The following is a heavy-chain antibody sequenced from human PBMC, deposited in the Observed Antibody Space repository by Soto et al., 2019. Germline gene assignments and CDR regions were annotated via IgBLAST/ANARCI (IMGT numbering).Heavy chain of an antibody. CDR3: ARGLITGSHYSGGWYYFDS. CDR2: IYYSGST. D-gene: IGHD6-19*01. J-gene: IGHJ4*02. CDR1: GGSISSSSYY. V-gene: IGHV4-39*01. Sequence: SETLSLTCTVSGGSISSSSYYWGWIRQPPGKGLEWIGSIYYSGSTYYNPSLKSRFTISVDTSKNQFSLKLSSVTAADTAVYYCARGLITGSHYSGGWYYFDSWGQGTQVTVSS.